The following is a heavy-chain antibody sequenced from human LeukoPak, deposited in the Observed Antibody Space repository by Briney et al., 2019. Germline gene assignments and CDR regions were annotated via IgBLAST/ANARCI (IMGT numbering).Heavy chain of an antibody. CDR3: ARAVGATRGYYYYMDV. V-gene: IGHV1-69*13. J-gene: IGHJ6*03. D-gene: IGHD1-26*01. CDR1: GGTFSSYA. CDR2: IIPIFGTA. Sequence: GASVKVSCKASGGTFSSYAISWVRQAPGQGLEWMGGIIPIFGTANYAQKFQGRVTITADESTSTAYMELSSLRSEDTAVYYCARAVGATRGYYYYMDVWGKGTTVTVSS.